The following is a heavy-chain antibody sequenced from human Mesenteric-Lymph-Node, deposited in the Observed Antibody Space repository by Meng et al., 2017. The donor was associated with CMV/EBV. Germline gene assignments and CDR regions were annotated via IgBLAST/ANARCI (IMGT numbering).Heavy chain of an antibody. D-gene: IGHD5-18*01. CDR2: ISWNSGTI. J-gene: IGHJ4*02. CDR3: AKGGGYNYDSYFDY. V-gene: IGHV3-9*03. CDR1: GFSFDDYA. Sequence: SCAASGFSFDDYAMHWVRQAPGKGLEWVASISWNSGTIGYADSVKGRFTISRDNAKNSLYLQMNSLRAEDMALYYCAKGGGYNYDSYFDYWGQGTLVTVSS.